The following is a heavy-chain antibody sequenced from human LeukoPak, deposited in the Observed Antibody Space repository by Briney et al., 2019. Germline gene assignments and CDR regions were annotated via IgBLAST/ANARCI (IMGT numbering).Heavy chain of an antibody. CDR3: ARGYLGYSYGEDDAFDI. CDR1: GYTFTSYY. V-gene: IGHV1-46*01. J-gene: IGHJ3*02. D-gene: IGHD5-18*01. Sequence: ASGKVSCKASGYTFTSYYMHWVRQAPGQGLEWMGIINPSGGSTSYAQKFQGRVTMTRDTSTSTVYMELSRLRSEDTAVYYCARGYLGYSYGEDDAFDIWGQGTMVTVSS. CDR2: INPSGGST.